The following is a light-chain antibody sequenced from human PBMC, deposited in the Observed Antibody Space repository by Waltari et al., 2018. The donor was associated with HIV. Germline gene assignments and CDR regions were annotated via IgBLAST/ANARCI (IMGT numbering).Light chain of an antibody. Sequence: SYELTQPPSVSVSPGQTAFITCSGQKLGDKFVCWYQQKAGQPPVLVMYEDNKRPSGIPERFSGSNSANIPSLTITGTQPLDEADYYCQAWDSNTLVIFGGGTKLTVL. CDR1: KLGDKF. J-gene: IGLJ2*01. V-gene: IGLV3-1*01. CDR3: QAWDSNTLVI. CDR2: EDN.